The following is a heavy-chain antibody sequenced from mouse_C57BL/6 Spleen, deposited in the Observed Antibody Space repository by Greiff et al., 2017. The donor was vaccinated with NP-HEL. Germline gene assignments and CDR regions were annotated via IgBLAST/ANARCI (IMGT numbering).Heavy chain of an antibody. CDR1: GFNIKDYY. J-gene: IGHJ2*01. CDR2: IDPEDGET. D-gene: IGHD1-1*01. Sequence: EVQGVESGAELVKPGASVKLSCTASGFNIKDYYMHWVKQRTEQGLEWIGRIDPEDGETKYAPKFQGKATITADTSSNTAYLQLSSLTADDTAVYYCAGRYYGISYFDYWGQGTTLTVSS. CDR3: AGRYYGISYFDY. V-gene: IGHV14-2*01.